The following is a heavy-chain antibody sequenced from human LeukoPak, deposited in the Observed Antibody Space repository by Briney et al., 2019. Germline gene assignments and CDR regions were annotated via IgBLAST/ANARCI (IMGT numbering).Heavy chain of an antibody. CDR1: GFTFSSFA. CDR3: AKDYGQLED. CDR2: ISGRGDST. Sequence: GSLRLSCAASGFTFSSFAMGWVRPATGKGLEWVSAISGRGDSTYYANAVIGRSTISTDNSKNTLYLQMNSLRAEDTAVYYCAKDYGQLEDWGQGTLVTVSS. V-gene: IGHV3-23*01. D-gene: IGHD6-6*01. J-gene: IGHJ4*02.